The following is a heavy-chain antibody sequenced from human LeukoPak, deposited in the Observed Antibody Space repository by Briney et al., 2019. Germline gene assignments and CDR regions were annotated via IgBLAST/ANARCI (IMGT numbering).Heavy chain of an antibody. V-gene: IGHV4-34*01. CDR3: TRGSTDCSSGSCYVFDY. Sequence: PSETQSLTCAVYGGSFTGYYWTWIRQPPGKGLEWIGEIHHSGSTNYSPSLKSRVTMSVDTSKNQFSLKLTSATAADTAVYYCTRGSTDCSSGSCYVFDYWGLGTPVTVSS. J-gene: IGHJ4*02. CDR1: GGSFTGYY. D-gene: IGHD2-15*01. CDR2: IHHSGST.